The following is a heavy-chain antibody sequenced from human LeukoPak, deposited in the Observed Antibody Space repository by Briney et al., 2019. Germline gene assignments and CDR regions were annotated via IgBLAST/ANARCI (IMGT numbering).Heavy chain of an antibody. J-gene: IGHJ4*02. V-gene: IGHV3-30*03. CDR3: AREDGGGIDY. Sequence: GGSLRLSCAASGFTFSSYGMHWVRQAPGKGLEWVAVISYDGSNKYYADSVKGRFTISRDNAKNSLYLQMSSLRAEDTAIYYCAREDGGGIDYWGQGTLVTVSS. D-gene: IGHD5-24*01. CDR1: GFTFSSYG. CDR2: ISYDGSNK.